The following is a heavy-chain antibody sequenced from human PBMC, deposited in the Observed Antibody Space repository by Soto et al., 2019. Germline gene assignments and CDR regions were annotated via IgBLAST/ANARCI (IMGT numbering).Heavy chain of an antibody. CDR2: LYDLDGT. V-gene: IGHV3-53*01. CDR1: GLTVSGKNY. D-gene: IGHD4-4*01. J-gene: IGHJ3*01. CDR3: ASWHLQEHAYDV. Sequence: XGSRRLACAAVGLTVSGKNYMAWVRQAPGKGLEWVSALYDLDGTYYADSVKGRFTTSGDSSKTIVYLQMNSLRPDDTAVYYCASWHLQEHAYDVWGQGSTVTVSS.